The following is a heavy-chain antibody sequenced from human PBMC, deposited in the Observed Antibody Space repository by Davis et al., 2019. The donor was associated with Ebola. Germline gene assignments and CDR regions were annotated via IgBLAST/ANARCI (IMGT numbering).Heavy chain of an antibody. D-gene: IGHD3-22*01. J-gene: IGHJ4*02. CDR1: GFTFSSYA. CDR2: ISYDGSNK. CDR3: ARDAPESSGRFDY. Sequence: LSLTCAASGFTFSSYAMHWVRQAPGKGLEWVAVISYDGSNKYYADSVKGRFTISRDNSKNTLYLQMNSLRAEDTAVYYCARDAPESSGRFDYWGQGTLVTVSS. V-gene: IGHV3-30-3*01.